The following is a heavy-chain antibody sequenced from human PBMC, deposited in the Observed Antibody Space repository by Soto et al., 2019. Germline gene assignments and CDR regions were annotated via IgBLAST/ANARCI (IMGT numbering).Heavy chain of an antibody. CDR1: GFTFSSYA. V-gene: IGHV3-30-3*01. D-gene: IGHD3-22*01. J-gene: IGHJ4*02. CDR2: ISYDGSNK. CDR3: ARDQRYYDNSGYGGPLDY. Sequence: GGSLRLSCAASGFTFSSYAMHWVRQAPGKGLEWEAVISYDGSNKYYADSVKGRFTISRDNSKNTLYLQMNSLRAEDTAVYYCARDQRYYDNSGYGGPLDYWGQGTLVTVSS.